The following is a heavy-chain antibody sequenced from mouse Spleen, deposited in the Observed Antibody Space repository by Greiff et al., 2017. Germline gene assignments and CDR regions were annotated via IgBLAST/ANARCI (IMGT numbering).Heavy chain of an antibody. CDR1: GFSLTGYG. CDR3: ARTYGYMDY. D-gene: IGHD2-2*01. Sequence: VKLVESGPGLVAPSQSLSITCTASGFSLTGYGVNWVRQPPGKGLEWLGMIWGDGSTDYNSALKARLSISKDNSKSQVFLKMDSLQTDDTARYYCARTYGYMDYWGQGTSVTVSS. J-gene: IGHJ4*01. CDR2: IWGDGST. V-gene: IGHV2-6-7*01.